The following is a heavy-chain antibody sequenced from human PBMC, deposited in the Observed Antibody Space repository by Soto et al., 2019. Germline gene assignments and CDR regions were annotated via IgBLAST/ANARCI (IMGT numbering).Heavy chain of an antibody. CDR2: IIPILGIA. D-gene: IGHD5-12*01. CDR3: VLGEGRWLQLNIDY. Sequence: QVQLVQSGAEVKKPGSSVKVSCKASGGTFSSYTISWVRQAPGQGLEWMGRIIPILGIANYAQKFQGRVTITADKSTSTAYMELSSLRSEDTAVYYCVLGEGRWLQLNIDYWGQGTLVTVSS. V-gene: IGHV1-69*02. CDR1: GGTFSSYT. J-gene: IGHJ4*02.